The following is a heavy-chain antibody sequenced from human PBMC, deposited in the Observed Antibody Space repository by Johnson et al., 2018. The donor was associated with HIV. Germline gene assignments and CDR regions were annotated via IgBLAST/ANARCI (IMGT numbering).Heavy chain of an antibody. CDR3: TRDWGEDGYTWGLGFDI. D-gene: IGHD5-24*01. V-gene: IGHV3-30-3*01. CDR1: GFSISDSA. CDR2: ISTDGDNE. Sequence: QVQLVESGGGVVQPGGSLRLSCLASGFSISDSAIHWVRQAPGKGLESVAVISTDGDNEYYADSVKGRFTVSRDHSKNTLNLQMNSLRPEDTGVYYCTRDWGEDGYTWGLGFDIWGPGTVVTVSS. J-gene: IGHJ3*02.